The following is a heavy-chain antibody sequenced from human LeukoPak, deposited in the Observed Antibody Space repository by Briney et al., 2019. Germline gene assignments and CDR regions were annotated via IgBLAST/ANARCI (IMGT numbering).Heavy chain of an antibody. D-gene: IGHD2-2*01. CDR2: IYSGGST. J-gene: IGHJ6*03. Sequence: QSGGSLRLSCAASGFTVSSNYMSWVRQAPGKGLEWVSVIYSGGSTYYADSVKGRFTISRDNDKNSVHLQMNSVRVDDTAVYYCARDGPGTVVPGNMDVWGKGTTVAVSS. CDR1: GFTVSSNY. CDR3: ARDGPGTVVPGNMDV. V-gene: IGHV3-53*01.